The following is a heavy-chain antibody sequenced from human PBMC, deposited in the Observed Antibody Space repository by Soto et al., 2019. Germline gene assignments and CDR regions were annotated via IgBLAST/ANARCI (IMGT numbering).Heavy chain of an antibody. Sequence: QVHLVQSGAEVKKPGASVKVSCKGSGYTFTSYGITWVRQAPGQGLEWMGWISAHNGNTNYAQKLQGRVTVTRDTSTSTAYMELTSLRSADTAVYYCARWRYGDYWGQGALVTVSS. CDR2: ISAHNGNT. D-gene: IGHD1-1*01. J-gene: IGHJ4*02. CDR1: GYTFTSYG. CDR3: ARWRYGDY. V-gene: IGHV1-18*01.